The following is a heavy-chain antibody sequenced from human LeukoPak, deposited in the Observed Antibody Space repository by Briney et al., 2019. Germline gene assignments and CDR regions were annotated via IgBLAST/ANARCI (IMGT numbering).Heavy chain of an antibody. CDR2: IYSGGST. CDR1: GFTFSSYA. CDR3: ARDYSGFFDY. J-gene: IGHJ4*02. Sequence: GSLRLSCAASGFTFSSYAMSWVRQAPGKGLEWVSVIYSGGSTYYADSVKGRFTISRDNSKNTLYLQMNSLRAEDTAVYYCARDYSGFFDYWGQGTLVTVSS. V-gene: IGHV3-53*01. D-gene: IGHD1-26*01.